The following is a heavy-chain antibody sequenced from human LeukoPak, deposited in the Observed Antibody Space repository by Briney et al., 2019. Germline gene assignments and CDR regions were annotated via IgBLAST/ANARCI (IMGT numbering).Heavy chain of an antibody. V-gene: IGHV1-2*02. J-gene: IGHJ3*02. D-gene: IGHD1-26*01. CDR3: ARPIRGSYVEDVFDI. Sequence: ASVKVSCKTSGYTFSDYYLHWVRQAPGQGLEWMGWINPSSGGTKNAQKFQGRVTMTRDTSISTGYMELSRLRSDDTAVYYCARPIRGSYVEDVFDIWGQGTMVTVSA. CDR1: GYTFSDYY. CDR2: INPSSGGT.